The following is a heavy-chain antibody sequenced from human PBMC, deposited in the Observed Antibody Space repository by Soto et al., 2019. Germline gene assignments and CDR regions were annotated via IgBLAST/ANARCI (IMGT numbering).Heavy chain of an antibody. CDR1: GCTFTGYY. V-gene: IGHV1-2*02. D-gene: IGHD3-3*01. J-gene: IGHJ6*02. CDR3: ARVDSPDFWSCMDV. Sequence: ASVKVSCKASGCTFTGYYMHWVRQAPGQGLEWMGWINPNSGGTNYAQKFQGRVTMTRDTSISTAYMELSRLRSDDTAVYYCARVDSPDFWSCMDVWGQGTTVTVSS. CDR2: INPNSGGT.